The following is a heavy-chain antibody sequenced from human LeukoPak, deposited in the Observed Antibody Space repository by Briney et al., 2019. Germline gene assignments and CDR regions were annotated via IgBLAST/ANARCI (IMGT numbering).Heavy chain of an antibody. D-gene: IGHD6-19*01. J-gene: IGHJ4*02. V-gene: IGHV3-30-3*01. CDR3: AKGEVSSDSQAFDY. Sequence: GGSLRLSCAASGFTFSTYAMHWVRQAPGKGLEWVAVISYDGNNKYYADSVKGRFTISRDNSKNTLYLQMNSLRAEDTAVYYCAKGEVSSDSQAFDYWGQGTLVTVSS. CDR2: ISYDGNNK. CDR1: GFTFSTYA.